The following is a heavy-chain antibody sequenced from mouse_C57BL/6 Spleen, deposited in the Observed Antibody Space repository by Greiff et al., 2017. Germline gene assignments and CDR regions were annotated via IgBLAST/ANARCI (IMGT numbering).Heavy chain of an antibody. D-gene: IGHD2-2*01. CDR3: AREEGDYGYDGYYFDY. V-gene: IGHV5-4*01. CDR1: GFTFSSYA. Sequence: EVQVVESGGGLVKPGGSLKLSCAASGFTFSSYAMSWVRQTPEKRLEWVATISDGGSYTDYPDNVKGRFTISRDNAKNNLYLQMSHLTSEDTAMYYGAREEGDYGYDGYYFDYWGQGTTLTVSS. J-gene: IGHJ2*01. CDR2: ISDGGSYT.